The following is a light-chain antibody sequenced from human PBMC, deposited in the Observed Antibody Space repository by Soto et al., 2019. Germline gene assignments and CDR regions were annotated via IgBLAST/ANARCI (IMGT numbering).Light chain of an antibody. CDR2: GAS. Sequence: EILMTQSPATLSLSPGEISTLSCRASQSVSSSYLAWYQQKPGQAPRLLIYGASNRATGIPARFSGSASGTDFTLTINRLEPEDFAVYYCQLYGISPHFGQGTRLEI. CDR3: QLYGISPH. J-gene: IGKJ5*01. CDR1: QSVSSSY. V-gene: IGKV3-20*01.